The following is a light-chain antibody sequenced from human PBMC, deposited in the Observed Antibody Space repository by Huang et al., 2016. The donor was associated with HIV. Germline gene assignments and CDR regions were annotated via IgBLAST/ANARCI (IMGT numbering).Light chain of an antibody. CDR2: DAV. CDR3: QQRNSGWT. CDR1: QSVGNS. V-gene: IGKV3-11*01. J-gene: IGKJ1*01. Sequence: EIVMTQSPATLSLFPGERAILSCRASQSVGNSLGWYQQKPGQAPRFLIYDAVIRAPGVPTRFTGGGSGTDFALTIYGLEPEDFAVYYCQQRNSGWTFGHGTKVEV.